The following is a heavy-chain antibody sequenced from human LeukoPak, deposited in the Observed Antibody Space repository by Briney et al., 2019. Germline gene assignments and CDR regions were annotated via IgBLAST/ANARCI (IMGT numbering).Heavy chain of an antibody. Sequence: SVKVSCKASGGTFSSYAISWARQAPGQGLEWMGGIIPIFGTANYAQKFQGRVTITADESTSTAYMELSSLRSEDTAVYYCARAVYQALGYCSGGSCYPSPGYWGQGTLVTVSS. CDR1: GGTFSSYA. J-gene: IGHJ4*02. CDR3: ARAVYQALGYCSGGSCYPSPGY. D-gene: IGHD2-15*01. V-gene: IGHV1-69*13. CDR2: IIPIFGTA.